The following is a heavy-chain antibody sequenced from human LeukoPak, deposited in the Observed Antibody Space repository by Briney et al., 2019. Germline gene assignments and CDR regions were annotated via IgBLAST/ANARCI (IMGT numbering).Heavy chain of an antibody. CDR3: ARGSTMIVDQGSDY. CDR1: GGSISSGGYS. CDR2: IYHSGST. J-gene: IGHJ4*02. Sequence: PSQTLSLTCAVSGGSISSGGYSWSWIRQPPGKGLEWIGYIYHSGSTYYNPSLKSRVTISVDRSDNQFSLKLSSVTAADTDVYYCARGSTMIVDQGSDYWGQGTLVTVSS. V-gene: IGHV4-30-2*01. D-gene: IGHD3-22*01.